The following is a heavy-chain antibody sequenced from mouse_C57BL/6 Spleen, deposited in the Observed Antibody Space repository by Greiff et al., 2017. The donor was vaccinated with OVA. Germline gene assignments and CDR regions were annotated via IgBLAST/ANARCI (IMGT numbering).Heavy chain of an antibody. J-gene: IGHJ2*01. CDR2: IHPSDSDT. CDR3: SIDYGSSHDY. Sequence: QVQLKESGAELVKPGASVQVSCKASGYTFTSYWMHWVKQRPGQGLEWIGRIHPSDSDTNYNQKFKGKATLTVDKASSTAYMQLTSLTSEDSAVYFCSIDYGSSHDYWGQGTTLTVSS. V-gene: IGHV1-74*01. D-gene: IGHD1-1*01. CDR1: GYTFTSYW.